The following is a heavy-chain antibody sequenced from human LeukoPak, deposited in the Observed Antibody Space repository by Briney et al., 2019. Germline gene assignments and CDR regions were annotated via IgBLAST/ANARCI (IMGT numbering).Heavy chain of an antibody. J-gene: IGHJ4*02. CDR3: ARGIAAAGTHLDY. D-gene: IGHD6-13*01. CDR2: IYTSGST. Sequence: SETLSLTCTVSGGSISSGSYYWSWIRQPAGKGLEWIGRIYTSGSTNYNPSLKSRVTISVDTSKNQFSLKLSSVTAADTAVYYCARGIAAAGTHLDYWGQGTLVTVFS. V-gene: IGHV4-61*02. CDR1: GGSISSGSYY.